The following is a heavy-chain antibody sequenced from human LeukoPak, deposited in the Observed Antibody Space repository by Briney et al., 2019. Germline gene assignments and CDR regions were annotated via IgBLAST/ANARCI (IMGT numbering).Heavy chain of an antibody. V-gene: IGHV4-38-2*02. J-gene: IGHJ2*01. CDR3: AREGVVPAAMSGWYFDL. Sequence: SETLSLTCAVSGYSISSGYQWGWIRQPPGKGLEWIGSIYHSGSAHYNPSLKSRVTISVDTSKNQFSLKLSSVTAADTAVYYCAREGVVPAAMSGWYFDLWGRGTLVTVSS. CDR2: IYHSGSA. CDR1: GYSISSGYQ. D-gene: IGHD2-2*01.